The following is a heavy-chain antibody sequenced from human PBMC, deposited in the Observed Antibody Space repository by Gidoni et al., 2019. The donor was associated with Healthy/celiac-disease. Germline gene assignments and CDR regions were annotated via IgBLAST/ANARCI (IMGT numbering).Heavy chain of an antibody. CDR1: GFTFSSYG. V-gene: IGHV3-30*18. D-gene: IGHD3-9*01. CDR2: ISYDGSNK. Sequence: QVQLVESGGGVVQPGRSLRLSCAASGFTFSSYGMHWVRQAPGKGLEWVAVISYDGSNKYYADSVKGRFTISRDNSKNTLYLQMNSLRAEDTAVYYCANAPLYDILTGNYDAFDIWGQGTMVTVSS. J-gene: IGHJ3*02. CDR3: ANAPLYDILTGNYDAFDI.